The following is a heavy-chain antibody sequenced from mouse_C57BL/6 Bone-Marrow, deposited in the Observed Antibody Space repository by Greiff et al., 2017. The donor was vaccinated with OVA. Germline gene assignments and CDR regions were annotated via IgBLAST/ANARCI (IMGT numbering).Heavy chain of an antibody. V-gene: IGHV1-61*01. CDR2: IYPSDSET. D-gene: IGHD4-1*01. J-gene: IGHJ1*03. CDR1: GYTFTSYW. Sequence: QVQLQQPGAELVRPGSSVKLSCKASGYTFTSYWMDWVKQRPGQGLEWIGNIYPSDSETHYNQKFKDKATLTVDKSSSTAYMQLSSLTSEDSAVYYCARGGTWEDFDVWGTGTTVTVSS. CDR3: ARGGTWEDFDV.